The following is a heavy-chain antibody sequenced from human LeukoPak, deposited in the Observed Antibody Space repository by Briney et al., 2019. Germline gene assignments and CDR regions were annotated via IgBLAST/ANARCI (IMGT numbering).Heavy chain of an antibody. D-gene: IGHD6-19*01. CDR1: GFTFSSYW. Sequence: GGSLRLSCAASGFTFSSYWMHWVRQAPGKGLGWVSRINSDGSSTSYADSVKGRFTISRDNAKNTLYLQMNSLRAEDTAVYYCARSKVAGTNYFDYWGQGTLVTVSS. CDR2: INSDGSST. J-gene: IGHJ4*02. CDR3: ARSKVAGTNYFDY. V-gene: IGHV3-74*01.